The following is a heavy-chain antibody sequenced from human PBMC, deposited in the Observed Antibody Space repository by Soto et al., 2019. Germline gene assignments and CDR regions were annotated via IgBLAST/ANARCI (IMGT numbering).Heavy chain of an antibody. D-gene: IGHD5-12*01. CDR3: AREGNLGRWLQPLDF. Sequence: SETLTHTCTASGDSISAYSCSWVRQPPGQALEWNGNIHHKGNTKYSPSLKSRVTMSVDTSKNHFSLRLISVTAADTAIYFCAREGNLGRWLQPLDFWGQGTLVT. V-gene: IGHV4-59*01. CDR2: IHHKGNT. CDR1: GDSISAYS. J-gene: IGHJ4*02.